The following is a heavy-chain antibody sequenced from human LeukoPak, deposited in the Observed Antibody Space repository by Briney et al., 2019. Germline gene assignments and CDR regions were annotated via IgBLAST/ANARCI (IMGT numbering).Heavy chain of an antibody. CDR1: GGSISNYF. CDR2: IYSTGRS. D-gene: IGHD5-12*01. J-gene: IGHJ4*02. V-gene: IGHV4-4*07. Sequence: SETLSLTCTVSGGSISNYFWSWVRQPAGKGLEWIGRIYSTGRSDYNPSLKSRITMSVDTSKNQFSLKLSSVTAADTAVYYCARDGRRSGYDLGHFDNLGQGTLVTASS. CDR3: ARDGRRSGYDLGHFDN.